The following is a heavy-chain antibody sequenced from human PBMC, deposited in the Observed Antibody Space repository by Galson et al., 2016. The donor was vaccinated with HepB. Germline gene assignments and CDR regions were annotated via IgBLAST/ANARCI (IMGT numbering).Heavy chain of an antibody. Sequence: SLRLSCAASGFTVSSNFMTWIRQAPGKGLEWVSVIYSAGSTYYADSVRGRFTISRDNSKNTLYLQMNSLRAEDTAVYYCARGWELRRFDPWGQGTLVTVSS. CDR3: ARGWELRRFDP. J-gene: IGHJ5*02. CDR2: IYSAGST. D-gene: IGHD1-26*01. V-gene: IGHV3-53*01. CDR1: GFTVSSNF.